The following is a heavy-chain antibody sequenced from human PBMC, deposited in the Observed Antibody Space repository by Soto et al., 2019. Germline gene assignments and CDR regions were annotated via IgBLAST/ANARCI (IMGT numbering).Heavy chain of an antibody. J-gene: IGHJ4*02. Sequence: GGSLRLSCSASGFTFSSYAMHWVRQAPGKGLEYVSAISSNGGSTYYADSVKGRFTISRDNSKNTLYLQMSSLRAEDTAVYYCVRAMVRGVISPFDYWGQGTLVTVSS. CDR2: ISSNGGST. D-gene: IGHD3-10*01. CDR3: VRAMVRGVISPFDY. CDR1: GFTFSSYA. V-gene: IGHV3-64D*08.